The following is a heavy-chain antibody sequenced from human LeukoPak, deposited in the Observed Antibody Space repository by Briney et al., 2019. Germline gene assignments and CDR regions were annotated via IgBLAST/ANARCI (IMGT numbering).Heavy chain of an antibody. J-gene: IGHJ3*02. Sequence: PSETLSLTCAVSGGSISSSNWWSWVRQPPGKGLEWIGEIYHSGSTNYNPSLKSRVTISVDKSKNQFSLKLSSVTAADTAVYYCAREGIVGAQGGAFDIWGQGTMVTVSS. D-gene: IGHD1-26*01. CDR3: AREGIVGAQGGAFDI. V-gene: IGHV4-4*02. CDR2: IYHSGST. CDR1: GGSISSSNW.